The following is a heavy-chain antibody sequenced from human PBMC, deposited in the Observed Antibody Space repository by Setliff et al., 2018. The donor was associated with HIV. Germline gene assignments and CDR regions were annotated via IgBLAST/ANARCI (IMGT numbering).Heavy chain of an antibody. D-gene: IGHD6-25*01. V-gene: IGHV4-59*11. CDR3: ARGAAAHDY. CDR1: GDSISSQY. Sequence: SETLSLTCSVSGDSISSQYWSWIRQPPGKGLEWIGFIYYNVNNNYNPSLKSRVSISVDTSKNSLHLQMRSLKVEDTAVYYCARGAAAHDYWGQGTLVTVSS. CDR2: IYYNVNN. J-gene: IGHJ4*02.